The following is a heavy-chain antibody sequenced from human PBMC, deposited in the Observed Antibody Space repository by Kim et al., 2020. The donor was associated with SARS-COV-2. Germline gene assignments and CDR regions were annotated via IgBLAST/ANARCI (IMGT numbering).Heavy chain of an antibody. CDR2: IYPGDSDT. D-gene: IGHD6-19*01. CDR1: GYSFTSYW. J-gene: IGHJ6*02. CDR3: ARFKGIAVAGQGHYYYGMDV. Sequence: GESLKISCKGSGYSFTSYWIGWVRQMPGKGLEWMGIIYPGDSDTRYSPSFQGQVTISADKSISTAYLQWSSLKASDTAMYYCARFKGIAVAGQGHYYYGMDVWGQGTTVTVSS. V-gene: IGHV5-51*01.